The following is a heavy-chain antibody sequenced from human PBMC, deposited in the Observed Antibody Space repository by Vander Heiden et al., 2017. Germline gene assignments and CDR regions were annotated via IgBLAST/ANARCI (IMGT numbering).Heavy chain of an antibody. Sequence: QLELQESGPGLVTPSETLSLPCSVSGGSIRSPSYYWGWIRQPPGKGLQWIGTIYYSGNTYYNPSLESRVTISLDTSKNQFSLNLSSVTAADTAVYYCARRSSSSFDPWGQGTLITVSS. CDR1: GGSIRSPSYY. D-gene: IGHD2-2*01. CDR3: ARRSSSSFDP. J-gene: IGHJ5*02. CDR2: IYYSGNT. V-gene: IGHV4-39*01.